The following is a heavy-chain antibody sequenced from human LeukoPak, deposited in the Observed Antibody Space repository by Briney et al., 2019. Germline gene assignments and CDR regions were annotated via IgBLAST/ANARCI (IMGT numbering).Heavy chain of an antibody. CDR1: GFTFSSYG. V-gene: IGHV3-30*03. CDR3: ARDPDNILGVHYDS. Sequence: GGSLRLSCAASGFTFSSYGMHWVRQAPGKGLEWVAVISYYGSIKYYADSVKGRFTISRDNAKNSLYLQMNSLRAEDTAVYYCARDPDNILGVHYDSWGQGTLVTVSP. CDR2: ISYYGSIK. D-gene: IGHD1-26*01. J-gene: IGHJ4*02.